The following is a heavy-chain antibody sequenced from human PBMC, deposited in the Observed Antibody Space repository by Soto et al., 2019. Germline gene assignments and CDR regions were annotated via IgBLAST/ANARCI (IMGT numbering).Heavy chain of an antibody. CDR2: ISSSGSDT. Sequence: PGGSLTLSCAVSGYSFSSYEMNGVRQAPGKGLEWVSYISSSGSDTYYADSVKARFTISRDNAQNLLYLQMTRLRAEDTAVYYCASLSGSYGFDPWGQGTLVTVSS. J-gene: IGHJ5*02. D-gene: IGHD1-26*01. CDR3: ASLSGSYGFDP. V-gene: IGHV3-48*03. CDR1: GYSFSSYE.